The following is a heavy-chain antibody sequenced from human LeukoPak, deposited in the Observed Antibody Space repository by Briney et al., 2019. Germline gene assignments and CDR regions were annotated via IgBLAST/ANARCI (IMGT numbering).Heavy chain of an antibody. D-gene: IGHD2-15*01. J-gene: IGHJ4*02. V-gene: IGHV1-18*01. CDR3: ARDQVYCSGGSCHEGFDY. Sequence: GASVKVSCKASGYTFTSYGISWVRQAPGQGLEWMGWISAYNGNTNYAQKLQGRVTMTTDTSTSTAYMELRSLRSDDTAVYYCARDQVYCSGGSCHEGFDYWGQGTLVTVSS. CDR1: GYTFTSYG. CDR2: ISAYNGNT.